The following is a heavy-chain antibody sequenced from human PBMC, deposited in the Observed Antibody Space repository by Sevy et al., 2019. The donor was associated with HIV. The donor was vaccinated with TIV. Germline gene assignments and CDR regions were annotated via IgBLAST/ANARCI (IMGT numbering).Heavy chain of an antibody. CDR1: GFSLSTSGVG. D-gene: IGHD3-3*01. CDR2: IYWDDVK. J-gene: IGHJ5*02. Sequence: SGPTLVNPTQTLTLTCTFSGFSLSTSGVGVGWIRQPPGKALEWLALIYWDDVKRDSPSLKSRLTIAKDTSKNQVVLTMTNMDPVETATYYCAHSIYSDYVFWSGYIDNWFDPWGQGTLVTVSS. V-gene: IGHV2-5*02. CDR3: AHSIYSDYVFWSGYIDNWFDP.